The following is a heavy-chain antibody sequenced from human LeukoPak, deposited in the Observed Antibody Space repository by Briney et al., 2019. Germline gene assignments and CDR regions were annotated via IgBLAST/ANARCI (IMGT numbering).Heavy chain of an antibody. CDR3: ARDRQGGPFGEGYFDY. V-gene: IGHV3-21*01. Sequence: GGSLRLSCAASGFTFSSYSMNWVRQAPGKGLEWVSSISSSSSYIYYADSVKGRFTISRDNAKNSLYLQMNSLRAEDTAVYYCARDRQGGPFGEGYFDYWGQGTLVTVSS. CDR2: ISSSSSYI. J-gene: IGHJ4*02. D-gene: IGHD3-10*01. CDR1: GFTFSSYS.